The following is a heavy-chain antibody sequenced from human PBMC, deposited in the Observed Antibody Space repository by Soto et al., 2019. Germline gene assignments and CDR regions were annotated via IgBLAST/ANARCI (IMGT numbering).Heavy chain of an antibody. V-gene: IGHV3-23*01. CDR2: ISGSGGST. CDR1: GFTFSSYA. CDR3: AKRGGLNDAFDI. D-gene: IGHD3-10*01. Sequence: GGSLRLSCAASGFTFSSYAMSWVRQAPGKGLEWVSAISGSGGSTYYADSAKGRFTISRDNSKNTLYLQMNSLRAEDTAVYYCAKRGGLNDAFDIWGQGTMVTVSS. J-gene: IGHJ3*02.